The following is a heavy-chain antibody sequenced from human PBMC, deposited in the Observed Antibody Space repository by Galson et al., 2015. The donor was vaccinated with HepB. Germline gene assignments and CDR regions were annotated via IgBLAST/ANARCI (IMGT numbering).Heavy chain of an antibody. D-gene: IGHD3-16*01. CDR2: ISSDGRTI. CDR1: GFTFSSYW. Sequence: SLRLSCAASGFTFSSYWMHWVRQAPGKGLVWVSRISSDGRTIMYADSVKGRFTVSRGNAKNTMYLQMNSLTAEDSAVYYCARDGGGLAVWGQGTTVTVSS. CDR3: ARDGGGLAV. J-gene: IGHJ6*02. V-gene: IGHV3-74*03.